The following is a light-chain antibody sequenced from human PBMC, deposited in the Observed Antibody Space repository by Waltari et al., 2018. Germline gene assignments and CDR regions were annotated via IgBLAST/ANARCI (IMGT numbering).Light chain of an antibody. Sequence: QSVLTQPPSASGTPGPRVTISCSGRSSNIGSHTVNWYQQLPGTAPKLLIYSNNQRPSGVPDRFSGSKSGTSASLAISGLQSEDEADYYCAAWDDSLNGYVFGTGTKVTVL. CDR3: AAWDDSLNGYV. CDR1: SSNIGSHT. CDR2: SNN. V-gene: IGLV1-44*01. J-gene: IGLJ1*01.